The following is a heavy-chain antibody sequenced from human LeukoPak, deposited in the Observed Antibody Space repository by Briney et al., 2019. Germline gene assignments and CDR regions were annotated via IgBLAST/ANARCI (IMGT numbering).Heavy chain of an antibody. Sequence: GGSLRLSCAASGFTFSSYAMSWVRQAPGKGLEWVSAISGSGGSTYYADPVKGRFTISRDNSKNTLYLQMNSLRAEDTAVYYCATWYYDFWSGPHYWGQGTLVTVSS. CDR2: ISGSGGST. CDR3: ATWYYDFWSGPHY. J-gene: IGHJ4*02. V-gene: IGHV3-23*01. D-gene: IGHD3-3*01. CDR1: GFTFSSYA.